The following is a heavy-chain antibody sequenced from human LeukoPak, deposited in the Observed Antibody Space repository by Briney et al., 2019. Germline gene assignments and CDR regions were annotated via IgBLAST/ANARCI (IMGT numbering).Heavy chain of an antibody. J-gene: IGHJ5*02. V-gene: IGHV4-59*08. CDR3: ARGSVVVVAATQWFDP. CDR2: IYYSGST. CDR1: GGSISSYY. Sequence: SETLSLTCTVSGGSISSYYWSWIRQPPGKGLEWIGYIYYSGSTNYNPSLKSRVTISVDTSKNQFSLKLSSVTAADTAVYYCARGSVVVVAATQWFDPWGQGTLVTVSS. D-gene: IGHD2-15*01.